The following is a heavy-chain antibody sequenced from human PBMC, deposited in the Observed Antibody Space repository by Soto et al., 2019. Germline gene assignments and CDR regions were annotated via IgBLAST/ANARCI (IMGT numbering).Heavy chain of an antibody. D-gene: IGHD1-26*01. CDR1: GGTFSSYA. CDR3: ARAAVGATSYGMDV. Sequence: GASVKVSCKASGGTFSSYATSWVRQAPGQGLEWMGGIIPIFGTANYAQKFQGRVTITADESTSTAYMELSSLRSEDTAVYYCARAAVGATSYGMDVWGQGTTVTVSS. V-gene: IGHV1-69*13. J-gene: IGHJ6*02. CDR2: IIPIFGTA.